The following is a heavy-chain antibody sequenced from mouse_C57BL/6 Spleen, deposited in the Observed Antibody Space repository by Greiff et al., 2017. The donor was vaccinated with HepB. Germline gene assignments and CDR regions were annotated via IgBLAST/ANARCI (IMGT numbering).Heavy chain of an antibody. J-gene: IGHJ4*01. CDR1: GYAFSSSW. D-gene: IGHD2-5*01. Sequence: VQLQQSGPELVKPGASVKISCKASGYAFSSSWMNWVKQRPGKGLEWIGRIYPGDGDTNYNGKFKGKATLTADKSSSTAYMQLSSLTSEDSAVYFCDHYSNYLYAMDYWGQGTSVTVAS. CDR2: IYPGDGDT. CDR3: DHYSNYLYAMDY. V-gene: IGHV1-82*01.